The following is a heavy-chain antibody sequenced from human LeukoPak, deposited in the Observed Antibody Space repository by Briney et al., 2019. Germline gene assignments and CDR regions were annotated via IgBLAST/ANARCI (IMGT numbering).Heavy chain of an antibody. CDR2: IYTSGST. CDR1: GGSISSGSYY. Sequence: SETLSLTCTVSGGSISSGSYYWSWIRQPAGKGLEWIGRIYTSGSTNYNPSLRSRVTISVDTSKNQFSLKLSSVTAADTAVYYCARGELLPSFLDYWGQGTLVTVSS. V-gene: IGHV4-61*02. CDR3: ARGELLPSFLDY. D-gene: IGHD3-10*01. J-gene: IGHJ4*02.